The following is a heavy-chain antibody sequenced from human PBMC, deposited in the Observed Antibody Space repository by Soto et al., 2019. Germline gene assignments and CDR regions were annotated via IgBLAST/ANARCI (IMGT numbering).Heavy chain of an antibody. CDR1: GFTFNNYA. V-gene: IGHV3-23*01. CDR3: AKSPTTTSPRVDS. D-gene: IGHD4-4*01. J-gene: IGHJ4*02. CDR2: ISGSGGST. Sequence: EVQLLVSGGGLVQPGESLRLSCAASGFTFNNYAMTWVRQAPGKGLEWLSGISGSGGSTYYANSVKGWFIISRDNSKNTLFLQLNSLRVEDTATYYCAKSPTTTSPRVDSWGQGTLVTVSS.